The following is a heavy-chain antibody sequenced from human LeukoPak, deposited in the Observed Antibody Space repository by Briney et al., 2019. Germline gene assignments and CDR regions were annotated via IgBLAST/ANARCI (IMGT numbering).Heavy chain of an antibody. V-gene: IGHV3-7*03. J-gene: IGHJ4*02. Sequence: GGSLRLSCAVSGFTISSYWMTWVRQAPGKGLEWVANIKQDESEKYYVESVKGRFTISRDNAKNSLYLQMNSLRAEDTAVYYCARDGDILTGHFDYWGQGTLVTVSS. CDR2: IKQDESEK. D-gene: IGHD3-9*01. CDR3: ARDGDILTGHFDY. CDR1: GFTISSYW.